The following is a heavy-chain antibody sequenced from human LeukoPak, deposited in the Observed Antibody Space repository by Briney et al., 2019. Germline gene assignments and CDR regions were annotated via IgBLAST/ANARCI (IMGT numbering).Heavy chain of an antibody. Sequence: SETLSLTCAVYGGSFSGYYWSWIRQPPGKGLEWIGEINHSGSTNYNPSLKSRVTISVDTSKNQFSLKLSSVTAADTAVYYCARGAMTTPLDYWGQGTLVTVSS. CDR3: ARGAMTTPLDY. V-gene: IGHV4-34*01. D-gene: IGHD2-2*01. J-gene: IGHJ4*02. CDR1: GGSFSGYY. CDR2: INHSGST.